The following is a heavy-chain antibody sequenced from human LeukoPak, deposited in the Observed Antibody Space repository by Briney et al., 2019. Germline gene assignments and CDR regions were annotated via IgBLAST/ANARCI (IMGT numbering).Heavy chain of an antibody. D-gene: IGHD3-22*01. J-gene: IGHJ4*02. CDR3: ARSLRDSSGYYYDY. CDR2: IWYDGNTK. V-gene: IGHV3-33*08. CDR1: GFTFSNYG. Sequence: DPGGSLRLSCAASGFTFSNYGMHWVRQAPGKGLEWVAVIWYDGNTKYYADSVKGRFTISRDNSQNMLYLQMNSLRAEDTAVYYCARSLRDSSGYYYDYWGQGTLVTVSS.